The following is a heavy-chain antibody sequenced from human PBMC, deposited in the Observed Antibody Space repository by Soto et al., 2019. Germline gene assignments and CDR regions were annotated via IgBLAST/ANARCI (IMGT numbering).Heavy chain of an antibody. Sequence: GRSLRLSGVGSGFTFSTYSINWVLQAPGKGLEWVSSISSRSDIYYADSVKGRFTISRDNAKNSLRLQMNSLSAEDTAFYYCVKDESINWYSGHFRHWGQGTLVTVSS. CDR2: ISSRSDI. D-gene: IGHD6-13*01. CDR3: VKDESINWYSGHFRH. CDR1: GFTFSTYS. J-gene: IGHJ1*01. V-gene: IGHV3-21*04.